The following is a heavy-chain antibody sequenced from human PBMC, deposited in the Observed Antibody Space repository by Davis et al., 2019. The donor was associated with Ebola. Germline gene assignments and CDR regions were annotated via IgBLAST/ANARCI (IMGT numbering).Heavy chain of an antibody. V-gene: IGHV3-21*01. CDR1: GFTFSGNS. CDR2: ISGSRSYE. J-gene: IGHJ4*02. CDR3: ARADQL. D-gene: IGHD2-2*01. Sequence: GESLKISCAASGFTFSGNSMNWVRQAPGKGLEWVSSISGSRSYEYYTESVRGRFTISRDNAKNSLYLQMNSLRAEDTAVYYCARADQLRGRGTVVTVSS.